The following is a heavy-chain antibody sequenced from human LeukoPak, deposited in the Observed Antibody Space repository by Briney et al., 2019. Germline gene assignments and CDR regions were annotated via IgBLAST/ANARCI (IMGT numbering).Heavy chain of an antibody. CDR1: GFTFSSYA. D-gene: IGHD6-13*01. J-gene: IGHJ4*02. Sequence: PGGSLRLSCAASGFTFSSYAMHWVRQAPGKGLEWVAVISYDGSNKYYADSVKGRFTISRDNSKNTLYLQMNSLRAEDTAVYYCARAGGYSSSYFDYWGQGTLVTVSS. CDR3: ARAGGYSSSYFDY. CDR2: ISYDGSNK. V-gene: IGHV3-30-3*01.